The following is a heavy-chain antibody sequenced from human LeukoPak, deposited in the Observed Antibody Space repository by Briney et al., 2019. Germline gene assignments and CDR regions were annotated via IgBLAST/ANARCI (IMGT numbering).Heavy chain of an antibody. CDR1: GFTFSSYD. V-gene: IGHV3-48*03. CDR3: ARVYYYDSSG. Sequence: PGGSLRLHCAASGFTFSSYDMNWVRQAPGKGLEWVSYISTDGTTKYYADSVKGRFTISRDNAKNSLYLQMNSLRAEDTAVYYCARVYYYDSSGWGQGTLVTVSS. J-gene: IGHJ4*02. CDR2: ISTDGTTK. D-gene: IGHD3-22*01.